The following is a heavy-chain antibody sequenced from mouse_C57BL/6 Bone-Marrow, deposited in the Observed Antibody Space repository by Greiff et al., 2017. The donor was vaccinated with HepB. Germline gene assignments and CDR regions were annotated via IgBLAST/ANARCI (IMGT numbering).Heavy chain of an antibody. J-gene: IGHJ4*01. D-gene: IGHD1-1*01. Sequence: QVQLQQSGAELVRPGASVTLSCKASGYTFTDYEMHWVKQTPVHGLEWIGAIDPETGGTAYNQKFKGKAILTADKSSSTAYMELRSLTSEDSAVYYCTITTVVAMDPLRYAMDYWGQGTSVTVSS. V-gene: IGHV1-15*01. CDR3: TITTVVAMDPLRYAMDY. CDR1: GYTFTDYE. CDR2: IDPETGGT.